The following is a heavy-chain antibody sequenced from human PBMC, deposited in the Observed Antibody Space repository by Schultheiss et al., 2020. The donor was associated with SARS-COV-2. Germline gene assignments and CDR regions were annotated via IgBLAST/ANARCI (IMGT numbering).Heavy chain of an antibody. CDR2: IYYSGST. Sequence: SETLSLTCTVSGGSISSYYWSWIRQPPGKGLEWIGYIYYSGSTNYNPSLKSRVTISVDTSKNQFSLKLSSVTAADTAVYYCARWVYCGGDCSSYYYYYGMDVWGQGTTVTVAS. J-gene: IGHJ6*02. D-gene: IGHD2-21*02. CDR1: GGSISSYY. CDR3: ARWVYCGGDCSSYYYYYGMDV. V-gene: IGHV4-59*12.